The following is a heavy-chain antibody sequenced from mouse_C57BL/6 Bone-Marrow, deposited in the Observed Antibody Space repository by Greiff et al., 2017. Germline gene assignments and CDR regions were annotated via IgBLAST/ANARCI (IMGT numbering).Heavy chain of an antibody. D-gene: IGHD2-2*01. Sequence: QVQLQQSGAELARPGASVKLSCKASGYTFTSYWMHWVKQRPGQGLEWIGMIHPNSGSTNYNEKFKSKATLTVDKSSSTAYMQLSSLTSEDAAVYYCARGETMVTAGYFDDWGQGTTLTVSS. CDR2: IHPNSGST. CDR1: GYTFTSYW. J-gene: IGHJ2*01. V-gene: IGHV1-64*01. CDR3: ARGETMVTAGYFDD.